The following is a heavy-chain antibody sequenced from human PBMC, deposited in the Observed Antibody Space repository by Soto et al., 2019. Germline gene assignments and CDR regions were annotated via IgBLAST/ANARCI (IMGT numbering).Heavy chain of an antibody. CDR2: ISYDGSNK. Sequence: PGGSLRLSCAASGFTFSSYGMHWVRQAPGKGLEWVAVISYDGSNKYYADSVKGRFTISRDNSKNTLYLQMNSLRAEDTAVYYCEKEHDKSGDFPALAYWRKGSLVTVSS. V-gene: IGHV3-30*18. D-gene: IGHD2-21*01. CDR1: GFTFSSYG. J-gene: IGHJ4*02. CDR3: EKEHDKSGDFPALAY.